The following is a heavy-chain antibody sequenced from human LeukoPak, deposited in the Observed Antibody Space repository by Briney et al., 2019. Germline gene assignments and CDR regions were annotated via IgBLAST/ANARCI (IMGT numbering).Heavy chain of an antibody. CDR2: ISSSSSYT. J-gene: IGHJ4*02. Sequence: GGSLRLSCAASGFTFSDYYMSWIRQAPGKGLEWVSYISSSSSYTNYADSVKGRFTISRDNARNSLYLQMNSLRAEDTAMYYCAREGAAAAPYWGQGTLVTVSS. V-gene: IGHV3-11*06. CDR3: AREGAAAAPY. D-gene: IGHD6-13*01. CDR1: GFTFSDYY.